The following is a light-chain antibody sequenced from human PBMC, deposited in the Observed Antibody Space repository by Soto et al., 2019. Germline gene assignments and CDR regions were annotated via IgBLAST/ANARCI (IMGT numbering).Light chain of an antibody. V-gene: IGKV2-28*01. J-gene: IGKJ1*01. CDR2: LGS. CDR1: QSLLDSNGYNY. Sequence: DIVMTQSPLSLRVTPGEPASISCRSSQSLLDSNGYNYLDWYLQKSGQSPQLLIYLGSNRASGVTDRFSGSGSGTDFTLKISRVEAEDVGVYYCMQALQSPPTFGQETKVEIK. CDR3: MQALQSPPT.